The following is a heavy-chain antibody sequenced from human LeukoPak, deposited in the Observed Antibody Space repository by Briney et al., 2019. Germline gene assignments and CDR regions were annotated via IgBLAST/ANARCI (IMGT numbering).Heavy chain of an antibody. CDR2: ISSSSSYI. V-gene: IGHV3-21*01. D-gene: IGHD3-16*02. J-gene: IGHJ5*02. CDR1: GFTFSSYS. CDR3: ARSRLSHNWFDP. Sequence: GGSLRPSCAASGFTFSSYSMNWVRQAPGKGLEWVSSISSSSSYIYYADSVKGRFTISRDNAKNSLYLQMNSLRAEDTAVYYCARSRLSHNWFDPWGQGTLVTVSS.